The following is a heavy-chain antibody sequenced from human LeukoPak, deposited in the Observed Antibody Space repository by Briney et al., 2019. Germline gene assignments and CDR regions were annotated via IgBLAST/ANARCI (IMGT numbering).Heavy chain of an antibody. CDR2: ISGSGETT. CDR1: GFTFSSYD. J-gene: IGHJ4*02. D-gene: IGHD2-8*02. CDR3: ARTGGYFDQ. Sequence: GGSLRLSCAASGFTFSSYDMTWLRQTPGKGLEWVSSISGSGETTYYSDSVKGRFTISRDNSKNTLFLQMNSLGVEDAAMYYCARTGGYFDQWGQGTLVAVSS. V-gene: IGHV3-23*01.